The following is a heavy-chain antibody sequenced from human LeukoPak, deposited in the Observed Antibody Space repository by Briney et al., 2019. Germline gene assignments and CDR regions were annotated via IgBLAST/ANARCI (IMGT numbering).Heavy chain of an antibody. J-gene: IGHJ3*02. CDR1: EYSFTTYW. Sequence: GESLKISCKSPEYSFTTYWIGWVRQMPGKGLEWMGIIYPGDSDTKYSPSFQGQVSISADKSISTASLQWSSLKASDTAMYYCARNYYDSSGHYFGAFDIWGQGTLVTVSS. V-gene: IGHV5-51*01. CDR2: IYPGDSDT. CDR3: ARNYYDSSGHYFGAFDI. D-gene: IGHD3-22*01.